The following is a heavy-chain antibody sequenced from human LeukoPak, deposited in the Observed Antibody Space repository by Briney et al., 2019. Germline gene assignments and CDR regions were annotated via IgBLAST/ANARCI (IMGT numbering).Heavy chain of an antibody. D-gene: IGHD3-10*01. CDR3: ARDRGMGSGSYYGWFDP. CDR1: GFTFSSYA. Sequence: GGSLRLSCAASGFTFSSYAMHWVRQAPGKGLEWVAVISYDGSNKYYADPVKGRFTISRDNSKNTLYLQMNSLRAEDTAVYYCARDRGMGSGSYYGWFDPWGQGTLVTVSS. J-gene: IGHJ5*02. V-gene: IGHV3-30*04. CDR2: ISYDGSNK.